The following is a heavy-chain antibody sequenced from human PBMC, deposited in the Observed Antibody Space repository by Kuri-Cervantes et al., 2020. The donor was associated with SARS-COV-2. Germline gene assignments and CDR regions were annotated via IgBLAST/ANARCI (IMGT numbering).Heavy chain of an antibody. CDR1: GGSISSGSYY. V-gene: IGHV4-61*02. J-gene: IGHJ3*02. Sequence: SETLSLTCTVSGGSISSGSYYWSWIRQPAGKGLEWIGRIYTSGSTSYNPSLKSRVTMSVDTSKNQFSLKLSSVTAADTAVYYCARSSGWAAAFDIWGQGTMVTVSS. CDR2: IYTSGST. D-gene: IGHD6-19*01. CDR3: ARSSGWAAAFDI.